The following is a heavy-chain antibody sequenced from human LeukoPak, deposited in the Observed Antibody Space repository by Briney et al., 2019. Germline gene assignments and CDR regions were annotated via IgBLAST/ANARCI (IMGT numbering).Heavy chain of an antibody. Sequence: GGSLRLSCGDSGFTFSSYCIHWVLNAPGNGLVWVSCIFRDWRNTLYAESVRGRFSISRDNAKNTLYLQIHSLRAEDTAVYYCAGGLCGYASSLGYWGQGTLVTVSS. D-gene: IGHD2-8*01. CDR3: AGGLCGYASSLGY. J-gene: IGHJ4*02. V-gene: IGHV3-74*01. CDR1: GFTFSSYC. CDR2: IFRDWRNT.